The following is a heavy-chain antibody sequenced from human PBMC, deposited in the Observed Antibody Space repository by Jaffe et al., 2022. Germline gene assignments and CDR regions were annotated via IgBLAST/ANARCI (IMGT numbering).Heavy chain of an antibody. CDR1: GFTFSSYA. Sequence: EVQLLESGGGLVQPGGSLRLSCAASGFTFSSYAMSWVRQAPGKGLEWVSAISGSGGSTYYADSVKGRFTISRDNSKNTLYLQMNSLRAEDTAVYYCAKGLSGYDFGGDAFDIWGQGTMVTVSS. D-gene: IGHD5-12*01. J-gene: IGHJ3*02. V-gene: IGHV3-23*01. CDR2: ISGSGGST. CDR3: AKGLSGYDFGGDAFDI.